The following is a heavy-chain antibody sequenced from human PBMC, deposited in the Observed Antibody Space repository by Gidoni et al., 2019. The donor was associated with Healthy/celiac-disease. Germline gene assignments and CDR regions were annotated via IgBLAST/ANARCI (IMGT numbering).Heavy chain of an antibody. J-gene: IGHJ4*02. CDR3: AGTDYYGSGSLGDY. V-gene: IGHV4-61*02. CDR1: GGSISSGSYY. Sequence: QVQLQESGPGLVKPSQTLSLTCTVSGGSISSGSYYWSWIRQPAGKGLEWIGRIYTSGSTNYNPSLKSRVTISVDTSKNQFFLKLSSVTAADTAVYYCAGTDYYGSGSLGDYWGQGTLVTVSS. D-gene: IGHD3-10*01. CDR2: IYTSGST.